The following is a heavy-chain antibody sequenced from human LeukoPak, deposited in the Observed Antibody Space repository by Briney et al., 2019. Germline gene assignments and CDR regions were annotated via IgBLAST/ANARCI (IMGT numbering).Heavy chain of an antibody. J-gene: IGHJ4*02. V-gene: IGHV4-34*01. CDR3: ARGDGGGYGGNFDY. CDR2: INHSGST. Sequence: SETLSLTCAVYGGSFSGYYWRWIRQPPGKGLEWIGEINHSGSTNYNPSLKSRVTISVDTSKNQFSLKLSSVNAADTAVYYWARGDGGGYGGNFDYWGQGTLVTVSS. D-gene: IGHD4-23*01. CDR1: GGSFSGYY.